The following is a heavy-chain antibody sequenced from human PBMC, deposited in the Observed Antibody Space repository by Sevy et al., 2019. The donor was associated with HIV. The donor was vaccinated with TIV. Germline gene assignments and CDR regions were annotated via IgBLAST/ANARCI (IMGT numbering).Heavy chain of an antibody. CDR2: ITSGTSYM. J-gene: IGHJ4*02. CDR3: ARGVGSHWFFNY. CDR1: GFTFSNYN. D-gene: IGHD3-9*01. V-gene: IGHV3-21*01. Sequence: GGSLRLSCAASGFTFSNYNMHWVRQAPGKGLEWISSITSGTSYMDYADSVKGRFTISTNSAKNSLYLQMNSLRVEDTAVYYCARGVGSHWFFNYWGQGALVTVSS.